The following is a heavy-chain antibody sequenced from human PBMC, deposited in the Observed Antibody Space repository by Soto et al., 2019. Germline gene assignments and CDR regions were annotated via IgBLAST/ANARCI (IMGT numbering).Heavy chain of an antibody. V-gene: IGHV3-21*01. CDR1: GFTFRSYS. CDR2: ISSSSSYI. D-gene: IGHD3-22*01. CDR3: ARDSTYYYDSSGYYIWFDP. Sequence: PGGSLRLSCAASGFTFRSYSMNWVRQAPGKGLEWVSSISSSSSYIYYADSVKGRFTISRDNAKNSLYLQMNSLRAEDTAVYYCARDSTYYYDSSGYYIWFDPWGQGTLVTVSS. J-gene: IGHJ5*02.